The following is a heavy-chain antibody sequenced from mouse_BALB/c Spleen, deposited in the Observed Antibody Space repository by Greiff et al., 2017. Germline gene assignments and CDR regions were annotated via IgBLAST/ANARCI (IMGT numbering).Heavy chain of an antibody. D-gene: IGHD2-2*01. CDR2: IWAGGST. CDR3: ARRGYGYYYAMDY. V-gene: IGHV2-9*02. J-gene: IGHJ4*01. CDR1: GFSLTSYG. Sequence: VQGVESGPGLVAPSQSLSITCTVSGFSLTSYGVHWVRQPPGKGLEWLGVIWAGGSTNYNSALMSRLSISKDNSKSQVFLKMNSLQTDDTAMYYCARRGYGYYYAMDYWGQGTSVTVSS.